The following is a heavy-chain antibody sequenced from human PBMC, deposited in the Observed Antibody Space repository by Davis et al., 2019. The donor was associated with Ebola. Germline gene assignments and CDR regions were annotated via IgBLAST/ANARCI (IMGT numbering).Heavy chain of an antibody. CDR3: ARDTELRFLEWSNGMDV. CDR2: IKQDGSEK. V-gene: IGHV3-7*01. J-gene: IGHJ6*02. Sequence: GGSLRLSCAASGFTFSNAWMNWVRQAPGKGLEWVANIKQDGSEKYYVDSVKGRFTISRDNAKNSLYLQMNSLRAEDTAVYYCARDTELRFLEWSNGMDVWGQGTTVTVSS. CDR1: GFTFSNAW. D-gene: IGHD3-3*01.